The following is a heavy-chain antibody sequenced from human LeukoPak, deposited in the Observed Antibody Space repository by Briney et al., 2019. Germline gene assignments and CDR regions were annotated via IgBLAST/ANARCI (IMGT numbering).Heavy chain of an antibody. J-gene: IGHJ4*02. CDR2: VYSGGNT. CDR1: GFSVNSNY. D-gene: IGHD3-10*02. V-gene: IGHV3-53*01. Sequence: GGSLRLSCAASGFSVNSNYMTWVRQAPGEVVEWGSVVYSGGNTYCAESVQGRFRISRDNSRNTLYLQMNSLRAEDTAVYYCARGFYFVGRLPAYAFDFWGLGTLVTVSS. CDR3: ARGFYFVGRLPAYAFDF.